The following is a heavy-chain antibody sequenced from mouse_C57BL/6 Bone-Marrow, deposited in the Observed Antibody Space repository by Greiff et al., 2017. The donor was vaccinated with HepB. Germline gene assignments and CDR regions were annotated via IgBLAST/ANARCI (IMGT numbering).Heavy chain of an antibody. CDR2: IDPENGDT. CDR1: GFNIKDDY. V-gene: IGHV14-4*01. D-gene: IGHD1-1*01. CDR3: TTGSYYYGSSKYYFDY. J-gene: IGHJ2*01. Sequence: VQLKESGAELVRPGASVKLSCTASGFNIKDDYMHWVKQRPEQGLEWIGWIDPENGDTEYASKFQGKATITADTSSNTAYLQLSSLTSEDTAVYYCTTGSYYYGSSKYYFDYWGQGTTLTVSS.